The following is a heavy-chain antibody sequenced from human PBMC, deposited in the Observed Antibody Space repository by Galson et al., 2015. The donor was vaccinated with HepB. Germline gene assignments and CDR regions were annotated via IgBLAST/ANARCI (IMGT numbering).Heavy chain of an antibody. CDR2: ISYDGSNK. CDR3: ARTGIVLDAFDI. D-gene: IGHD1-26*01. J-gene: IGHJ3*02. Sequence: SLRLSCAASGFTFSSYAMHWVRQAPGKGLEWVAVISYDGSNKYYADSVKGRFTISRDNSKNTLYLQMNSLRAEDTAVYYCARTGIVLDAFDIWGQGTMVTVSS. CDR1: GFTFSSYA. V-gene: IGHV3-30-3*01.